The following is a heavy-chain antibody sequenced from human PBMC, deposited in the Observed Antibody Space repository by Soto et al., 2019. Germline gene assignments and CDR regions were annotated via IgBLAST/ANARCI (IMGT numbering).Heavy chain of an antibody. CDR3: AKAIAVAGTWGGMDV. Sequence: QVQLVESGGGVVQPGRSLRLSCAASGFTFSSYGMHWVRQAPGKGLEWVAVISYDGSNKYYADSVKGRFTISRDNSKNTLYLQMNSLRAEDTAVYYCAKAIAVAGTWGGMDVWGQGTTVTVSS. CDR2: ISYDGSNK. CDR1: GFTFSSYG. V-gene: IGHV3-30*18. J-gene: IGHJ6*02. D-gene: IGHD6-19*01.